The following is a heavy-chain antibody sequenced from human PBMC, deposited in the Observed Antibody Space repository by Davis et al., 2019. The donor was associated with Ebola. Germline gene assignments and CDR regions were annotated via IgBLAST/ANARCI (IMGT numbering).Heavy chain of an antibody. CDR1: GFTVSSNY. D-gene: IGHD2-8*02. V-gene: IGHV3-66*01. CDR2: IYNGGST. J-gene: IGHJ3*02. CDR3: VKTRSNWWNDALEI. Sequence: AGSLRLSCAASGFTVSSNYTSWVRQAPGKVLEWVSVIYNGGSTYYADSVKGRFTISRDNSKNTLYLKINSLRAEDTAVYYCVKTRSNWWNDALEIWGRGTMVIVSS.